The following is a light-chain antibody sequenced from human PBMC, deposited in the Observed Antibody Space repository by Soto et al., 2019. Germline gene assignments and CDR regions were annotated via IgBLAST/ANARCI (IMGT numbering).Light chain of an antibody. CDR2: EVS. J-gene: IGLJ2*01. CDR1: SSDVGTYNY. Sequence: QSALTQPASVSGSPGQSITISCTGTSSDVGTYNYVSWYQQHADKAPKLVIYEVSNRPSGVSNRFSGSKSGTSASLAISGLQSEDEADYYCAAWDDSLSVFGGGTQLTVL. CDR3: AAWDDSLSV. V-gene: IGLV2-14*01.